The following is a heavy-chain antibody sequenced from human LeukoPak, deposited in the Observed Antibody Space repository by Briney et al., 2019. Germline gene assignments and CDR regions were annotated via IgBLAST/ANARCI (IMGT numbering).Heavy chain of an antibody. CDR3: ARAEGRVGATCFDY. Sequence: SENLSLTCTVSGGSISSYFWSWIRQPPGKGLEWIGYIYYIGSTNYNPSLKSRVTISVDTSKNQFSLQLSSVTAADTAVYYCARAEGRVGATCFDYWGQGTLVTVSS. D-gene: IGHD1-26*01. CDR1: GGSISSYF. V-gene: IGHV4-59*01. J-gene: IGHJ4*02. CDR2: IYYIGST.